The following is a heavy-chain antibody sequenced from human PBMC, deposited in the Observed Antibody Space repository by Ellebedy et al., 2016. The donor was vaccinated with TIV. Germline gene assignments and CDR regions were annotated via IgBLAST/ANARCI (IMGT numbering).Heavy chain of an antibody. CDR1: GYTFTSYG. J-gene: IGHJ3*02. V-gene: IGHV1-18*01. CDR3: AVGVYYDSSGSNAFDI. D-gene: IGHD3-22*01. Sequence: AASVKVSCKASGYTFTSYGISWVRQAPGQGLEWMGWISAYNGNTNYAQKLQGRVTMTTDTSTSTAYMELMSLRSDDTAVYYCAVGVYYDSSGSNAFDIWGQGTMVTVSS. CDR2: ISAYNGNT.